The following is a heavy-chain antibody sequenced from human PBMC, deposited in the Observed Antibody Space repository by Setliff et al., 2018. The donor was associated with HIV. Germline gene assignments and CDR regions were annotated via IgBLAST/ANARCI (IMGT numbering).Heavy chain of an antibody. Sequence: SETLSLTCTVSGDSISSSSYYWGWIRQPPGKGLEWIGEINQSGSADYNPSLKSRVTISVDTSKNQFSLKLSSVTAADTAVYYCARGEYYFDYWGQGTLVTVSS. J-gene: IGHJ4*02. CDR3: ARGEYYFDY. CDR2: INQSGSA. CDR1: GDSISSSSYY. V-gene: IGHV4-39*07.